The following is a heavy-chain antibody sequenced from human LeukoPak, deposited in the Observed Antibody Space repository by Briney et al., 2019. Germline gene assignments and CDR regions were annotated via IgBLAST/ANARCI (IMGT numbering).Heavy chain of an antibody. Sequence: ASVKVSCKASGYTFTSYDINWVRQATRQGLEWMGWMNPNSGNTGYAQKFQGRVTMTRNTSISTAYMELSSLRSEDTAVYYRARWALWSRALNDYWGQGTLVTVSS. J-gene: IGHJ4*02. V-gene: IGHV1-8*01. D-gene: IGHD2-21*01. CDR2: MNPNSGNT. CDR3: ARWALWSRALNDY. CDR1: GYTFTSYD.